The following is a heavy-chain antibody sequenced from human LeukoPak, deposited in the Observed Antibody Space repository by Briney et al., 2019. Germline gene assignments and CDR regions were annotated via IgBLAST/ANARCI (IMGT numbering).Heavy chain of an antibody. CDR1: GFTFNSYA. J-gene: IGHJ4*02. CDR3: AKDPVTHPYDYGDSLNY. CDR2: LSDSGSST. D-gene: IGHD4-17*01. Sequence: PGGSLRLSCAASGFTFNSYAMSWVRPAPGKGLEWVSGLSDSGSSTYYADSVKGRFTISRDNSKNTLYLQMNSLRAEDTAVYYCAKDPVTHPYDYGDSLNYWGQGTLVTVSS. V-gene: IGHV3-23*01.